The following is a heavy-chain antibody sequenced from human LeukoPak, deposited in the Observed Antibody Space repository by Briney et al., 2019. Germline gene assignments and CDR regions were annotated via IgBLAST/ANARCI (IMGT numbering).Heavy chain of an antibody. CDR3: AKGWGSGYYYRPRPPDY. CDR1: GFTFSSYA. J-gene: IGHJ4*02. CDR2: ISGSGGST. Sequence: GGSLRLSCAASGFTFSSYAMSWVRQAPGKGLEWVSAISGSGGSTYYADSVKGRFTISRDNSKNTLYLQMNSLRAEDTAVYYCAKGWGSGYYYRPRPPDYWGQGTLVTVSS. D-gene: IGHD3-22*01. V-gene: IGHV3-23*01.